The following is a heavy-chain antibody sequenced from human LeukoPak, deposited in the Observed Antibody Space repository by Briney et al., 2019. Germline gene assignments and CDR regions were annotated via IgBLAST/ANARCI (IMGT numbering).Heavy chain of an antibody. Sequence: GGSLRLSCAASGFTFSDNYMTWVRQAPGKGLEWLSYISGNGGVIQYADSVKGRFTISRDDAKNSLYLQMNSLRAEDTAVYYCARDPYSGSYGNYYYYFMDVWGKGTTVTISS. CDR3: ARDPYSGSYGNYYYYFMDV. CDR1: GFTFSDNY. V-gene: IGHV3-11*04. CDR2: ISGNGGVI. D-gene: IGHD1-26*01. J-gene: IGHJ6*03.